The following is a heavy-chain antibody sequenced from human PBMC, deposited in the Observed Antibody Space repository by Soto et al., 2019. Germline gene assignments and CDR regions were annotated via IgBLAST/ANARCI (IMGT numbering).Heavy chain of an antibody. CDR3: ATMGYYYDSSGYYKFDP. CDR2: IYYSGST. Sequence: PSETLSLTCTVSGDSISSYYWSWIRQPPGKGLEWIGYIYYSGSTNYNPSLKSRVTISVDTSRNQFSLKLSSVTAADTAVYYCATMGYYYDSSGYYKFDPWGQGTLVTVSS. D-gene: IGHD3-22*01. V-gene: IGHV4-59*08. CDR1: GDSISSYY. J-gene: IGHJ5*02.